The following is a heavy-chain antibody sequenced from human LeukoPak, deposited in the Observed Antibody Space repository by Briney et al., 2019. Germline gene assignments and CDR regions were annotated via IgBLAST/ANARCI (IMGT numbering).Heavy chain of an antibody. Sequence: ASVKVSCKASGYTFTGYYMHWVRQAPGQGLEWMGWINPNSGGINYAQKFQGRVTMTRDTSISTAYMELSRLRSDDTAVYYCAREESVNFVVWHWGQGTLVTVSS. V-gene: IGHV1-2*02. CDR2: INPNSGGI. CDR1: GYTFTGYY. J-gene: IGHJ4*02. CDR3: AREESVNFVVWH. D-gene: IGHD3-16*01.